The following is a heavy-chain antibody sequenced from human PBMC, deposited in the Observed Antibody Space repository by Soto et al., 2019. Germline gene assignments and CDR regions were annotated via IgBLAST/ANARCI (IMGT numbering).Heavy chain of an antibody. CDR2: MNPNSGDT. Sequence: ASVKVSCKASGYTFTGYYMPWVRQAPGQGLEWLGWMNPNSGDTGYAQKLQGRVTMTRNTSISTAYMELSSLRSDDTAVYYCTRRALVDVWGQGTTVTVSS. V-gene: IGHV1-2*02. J-gene: IGHJ6*02. CDR1: GYTFTGYY. D-gene: IGHD2-15*01. CDR3: TRRALVDV.